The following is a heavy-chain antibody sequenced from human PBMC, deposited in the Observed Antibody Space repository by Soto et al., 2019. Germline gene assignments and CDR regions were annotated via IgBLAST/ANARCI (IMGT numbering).Heavy chain of an antibody. V-gene: IGHV3-30-3*01. Sequence: QVQLVESGGGVVQPGRSLRLSCAASGFTFSSYAMHWVRQAPGKGLEWVAVISYDGSNKYYADSVKGRFTISRDNSKNTLYLQMNSLRAEDTAVYYCARDLGLFHYDSSGYLFDYWGQGTLVTVSS. CDR1: GFTFSSYA. J-gene: IGHJ4*02. CDR3: ARDLGLFHYDSSGYLFDY. CDR2: ISYDGSNK. D-gene: IGHD3-22*01.